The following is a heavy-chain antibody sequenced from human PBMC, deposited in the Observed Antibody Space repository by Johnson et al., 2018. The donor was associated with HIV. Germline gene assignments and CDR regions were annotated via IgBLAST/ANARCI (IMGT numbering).Heavy chain of an antibody. Sequence: VQVVESGGGVVQPGRSLRLSCAASGFTFSSYAMHWVRQAPGKGLEWVAVISYDGSNKYYADSVKGRFTISRDNSKNTLYLQMNSLRAEDTAVYYCATIDAFDIWGQGTMVTVSS. CDR3: ATIDAFDI. CDR1: GFTFSSYA. CDR2: ISYDGSNK. V-gene: IGHV3-30*04. J-gene: IGHJ3*02.